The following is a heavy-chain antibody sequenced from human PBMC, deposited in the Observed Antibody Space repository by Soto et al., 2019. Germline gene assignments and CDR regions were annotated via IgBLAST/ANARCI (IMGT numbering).Heavy chain of an antibody. Sequence: LRLSCAASGFTFSNDVMSWVRHAAGRGLEWVSGISGSGGSTYYADSVKGRFTISRDNSKNTLYLQMNSLRADDTVVYNCAKPGRYHYDSGFQTGPDYWRQGTLVTVPS. CDR1: GFTFSNDV. D-gene: IGHD3-22*01. V-gene: IGHV3-23*01. J-gene: IGHJ4*02. CDR3: AKPGRYHYDSGFQTGPDY. CDR2: ISGSGGST.